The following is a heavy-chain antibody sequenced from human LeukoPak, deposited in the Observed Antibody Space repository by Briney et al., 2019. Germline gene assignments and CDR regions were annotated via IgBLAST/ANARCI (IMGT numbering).Heavy chain of an antibody. CDR2: ISGSGGAT. CDR3: AKDRYAWRDFDY. V-gene: IGHV3-23*01. J-gene: IGHJ4*02. D-gene: IGHD3-16*01. CDR1: GFTFSTYA. Sequence: PGGSLRLSCAASGFTFSTYAMTWVRQAPGKGLEWVSAISGSGGATYYADSVRGRFTVSRDSSKNTLYLQMNGLRAGDTAVYYCAKDRYAWRDFDYWGQGTLVTVSS.